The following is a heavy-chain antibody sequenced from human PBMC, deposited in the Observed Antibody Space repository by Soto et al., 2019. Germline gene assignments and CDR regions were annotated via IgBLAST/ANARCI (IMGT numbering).Heavy chain of an antibody. J-gene: IGHJ4*02. V-gene: IGHV4-59*12. CDR1: GDSIGGNY. CDR2: IYYNGRT. CDR3: ARLVMVYAKAAAGTFDY. Sequence: SETLSLTCTVSGDSIGGNYGSWIRQPPEKGLEWIGNIYYNGRTNYNPSLKSRVTISLDTSKNQFSLKLSSVTAADTAVYYCARLVMVYAKAAAGTFDYWGQGTLVTVSS. D-gene: IGHD2-8*01.